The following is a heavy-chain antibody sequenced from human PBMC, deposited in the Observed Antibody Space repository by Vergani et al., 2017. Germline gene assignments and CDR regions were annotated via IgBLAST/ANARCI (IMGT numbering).Heavy chain of an antibody. Sequence: QGQLAQSGAEVKKPGSSVKVSCKASGGTFSSNSISWVRQAPGQGLEWMGRIIPIFGTTSYAQKFQGRVTILADESTSTAYMELSSLRSEDTAVYYCATPRLRFSYYYYYGMDVWGQXP. V-gene: IGHV1-69*13. D-gene: IGHD5-12*01. J-gene: IGHJ6*02. CDR2: IIPIFGTT. CDR3: ATPRLRFSYYYYYGMDV. CDR1: GGTFSSNS.